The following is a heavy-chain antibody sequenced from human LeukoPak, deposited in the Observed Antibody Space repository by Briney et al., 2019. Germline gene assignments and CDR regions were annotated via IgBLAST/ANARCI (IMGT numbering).Heavy chain of an antibody. J-gene: IGHJ5*02. V-gene: IGHV4-30-4*08. CDR3: ARVKDTWAFDP. Sequence: SETLSLTCTVSGGSISSSSYYWSWIRQPPGKGLEWIGYIYYSGSTYYNPSLKSRVTISVDTSKNQFSLKLSSVTAADTAVYYCARVKDTWAFDPWGQGTLVTVSS. D-gene: IGHD1-26*01. CDR2: IYYSGST. CDR1: GGSISSSSYY.